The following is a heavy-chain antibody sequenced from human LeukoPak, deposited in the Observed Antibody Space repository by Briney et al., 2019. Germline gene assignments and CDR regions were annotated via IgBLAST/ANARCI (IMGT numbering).Heavy chain of an antibody. CDR3: ARDPFDYDSSGYYRINTNFDY. J-gene: IGHJ4*02. Sequence: GGSLRLSCAASGFTFSSYSKNWVRQAPGKGLEWVSSISSSSSYIYYADSVKGRFTISRDNAKNSLYPQMNSLRAEDTAVYYCARDPFDYDSSGYYRINTNFDYWGQGTLVTVSS. CDR1: GFTFSSYS. CDR2: ISSSSSYI. V-gene: IGHV3-21*01. D-gene: IGHD3-22*01.